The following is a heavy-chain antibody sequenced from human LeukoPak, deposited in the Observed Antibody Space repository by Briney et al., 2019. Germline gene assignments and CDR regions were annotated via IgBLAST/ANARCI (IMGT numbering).Heavy chain of an antibody. CDR3: ARERGDGYNYYFDY. CDR1: GYTFTGYY. V-gene: IGHV1-2*02. J-gene: IGHJ4*02. CDR2: INPNSGGT. Sequence: GASVKVSCKASGYTFTGYYMHWVRQAPGQGLEWMGWINPNSGGTNYAQKCQGRVTMTRDTSISTAYMELSSLRSEDTAVYYCARERGDGYNYYFDYWGQGTLVTVSS. D-gene: IGHD5-24*01.